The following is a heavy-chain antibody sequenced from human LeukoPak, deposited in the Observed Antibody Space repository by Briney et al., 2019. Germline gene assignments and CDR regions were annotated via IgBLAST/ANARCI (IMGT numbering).Heavy chain of an antibody. CDR2: INPNSGDT. CDR1: GYTFHEHQ. Sequence: ASVNVSCQAFGYTFHEHQKYRVRLAPGQGLEWIGWINPNSGDTNYAQKFQGRVTMTMDTTISTAYMELSRLRSDDTSVFYCATLMAHMDYWGQGTLVTVSS. D-gene: IGHD2-8*01. CDR3: ATLMAHMDY. J-gene: IGHJ4*02. V-gene: IGHV1-2*02.